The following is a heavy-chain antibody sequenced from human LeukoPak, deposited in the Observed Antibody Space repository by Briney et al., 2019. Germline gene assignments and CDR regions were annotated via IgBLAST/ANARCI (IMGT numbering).Heavy chain of an antibody. D-gene: IGHD3-10*01. CDR2: TYYRSKWYN. Sequence: SQTLPLTCAISGDSVSSNSAAWNWIRQSPSRGLEWLGGTYYRSKWYNDYAVSVKSRITINPNTSKNQFSLQLNSVTPEDTAVYYCARESWDYYGSGTYYYYGMDVWGQGTTVTVSS. J-gene: IGHJ6*02. CDR1: GDSVSSNSAA. V-gene: IGHV6-1*01. CDR3: ARESWDYYGSGTYYYYGMDV.